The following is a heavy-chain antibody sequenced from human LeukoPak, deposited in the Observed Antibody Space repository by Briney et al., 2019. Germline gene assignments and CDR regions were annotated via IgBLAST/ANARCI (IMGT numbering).Heavy chain of an antibody. D-gene: IGHD2-8*02. CDR2: ISALYGHT. CDR1: GYSFTRFG. Sequence: ASGKVSCKASGYSFTRFGITWVRQAPGQGLEWMGWISALYGHTNYAQKFQGRVTMTTDTSTSTAYMELRSVRSDNSAVYYCARDFYHGHCAGLSCFLLDSWGQGALVSVSS. V-gene: IGHV1-18*01. CDR3: ARDFYHGHCAGLSCFLLDS. J-gene: IGHJ4*02.